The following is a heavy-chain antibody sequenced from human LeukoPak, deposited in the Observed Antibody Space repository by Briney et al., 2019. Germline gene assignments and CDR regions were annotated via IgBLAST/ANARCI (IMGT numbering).Heavy chain of an antibody. J-gene: IGHJ1*01. V-gene: IGHV1-2*02. Sequence: ASVKVSCKASGCTFTGYYIHWVRQAPGQGLEWMGWINPNSGTTNYAQKFQGRVTMTRDTSISTAYMELSRLRSDDTAVYYCARGIYAGAATGFQHGGQGTVGSVS. CDR2: INPNSGTT. D-gene: IGHD2-15*01. CDR3: ARGIYAGAATGFQH. CDR1: GCTFTGYY.